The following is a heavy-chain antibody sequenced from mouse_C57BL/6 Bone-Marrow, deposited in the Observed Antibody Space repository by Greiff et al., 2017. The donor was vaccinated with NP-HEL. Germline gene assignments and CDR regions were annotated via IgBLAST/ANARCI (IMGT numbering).Heavy chain of an antibody. V-gene: IGHV1-53*01. CDR3: ARSDYGSSYWAY. CDR2: INPSNGGT. CDR1: GYTFTSYW. J-gene: IGHJ3*01. D-gene: IGHD1-1*01. Sequence: QVQLQQPGTELVKPGASVKLSCKASGYTFTSYWMHWVKQRPGQGLEWIGNINPSNGGTNYNEKFKSKATLTVGKSSSTAYMQLSSLTSEDSAVYYCARSDYGSSYWAYWGQGTLVTVSA.